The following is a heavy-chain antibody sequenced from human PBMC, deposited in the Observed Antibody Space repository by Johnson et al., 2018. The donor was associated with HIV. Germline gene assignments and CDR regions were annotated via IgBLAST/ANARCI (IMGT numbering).Heavy chain of an antibody. Sequence: VQLVESGGGVIRPGGSLRLSCAASGFTFDDYDMSWVRQAPGKGLEWVSGIKWNGDTTSYVDSMKGRFTTSRDNAKNSLYLQMNSLRAEDTALYYGARQGGWAFDIWGQGTMVTVSS. CDR1: GFTFDDYD. CDR2: IKWNGDTT. J-gene: IGHJ3*02. V-gene: IGHV3-20*04. CDR3: ARQGGWAFDI. D-gene: IGHD3-16*01.